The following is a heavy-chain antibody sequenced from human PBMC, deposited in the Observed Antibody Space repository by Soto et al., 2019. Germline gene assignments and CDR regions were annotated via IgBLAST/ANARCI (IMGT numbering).Heavy chain of an antibody. CDR3: AAWDISNP. V-gene: IGHV3-7*01. J-gene: IGHJ5*02. CDR2: IKPDGSAK. D-gene: IGHD2-15*01. Sequence: EEKLVQSGGGLVRPGGSLRLSCVGSGITFSNDWMNWVRQTPGKGLEWVANIKPDGSAKAYVDSVKGRFTVSRDNAKNSLYLQMNSLRAEDTAVYFCAAWDISNPWGQGTLVTVSS. CDR1: GITFSNDW.